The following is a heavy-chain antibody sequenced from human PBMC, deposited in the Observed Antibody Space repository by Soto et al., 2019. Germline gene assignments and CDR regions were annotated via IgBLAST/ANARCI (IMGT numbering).Heavy chain of an antibody. CDR2: IYYSGST. Sequence: SETLSLTCTVSGGSINSGAYYWSWIRQHPGKGLEWIGYIYYSGSTFYNPSLRSRVTVSVDTSKNQFSLRLTSVTAADTAVYYCALDRPIRDSESPWLDPWSQGTLVTVSS. CDR3: ALDRPIRDSESPWLDP. CDR1: GGSINSGAYY. V-gene: IGHV4-31*03. J-gene: IGHJ5*02. D-gene: IGHD3-10*01.